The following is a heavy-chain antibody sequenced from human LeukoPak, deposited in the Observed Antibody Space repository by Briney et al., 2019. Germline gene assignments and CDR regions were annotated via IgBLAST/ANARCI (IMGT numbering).Heavy chain of an antibody. CDR3: AKGGGSYWDYFDY. CDR2: ISGSDGST. D-gene: IGHD1-26*01. CDR1: GFTFSSYA. Sequence: PGGSLRLSCAASGFTFSSYAMSWVRQAPGKGLEWVSAISGSDGSTYYADSVKGRFTISRDNSKNTLYLQMNSLRAEDTAVYYCAKGGGSYWDYFDYWGQGTLVTVSS. J-gene: IGHJ4*02. V-gene: IGHV3-23*01.